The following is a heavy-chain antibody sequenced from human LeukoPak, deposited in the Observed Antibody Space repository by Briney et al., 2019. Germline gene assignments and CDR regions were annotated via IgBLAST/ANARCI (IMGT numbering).Heavy chain of an antibody. V-gene: IGHV1-69*06. CDR2: IIPIFGTA. D-gene: IGHD3-10*01. Sequence: ASVKVSCKASGGTFSSYAISWVRQAPGQGLEWMGGIIPIFGTANYAQKFQGRVTITADKSTSTAYMELSSLRSEETAVYYCARGEVLLWFGESYYFDYWGQGTLVTVSS. CDR1: GGTFSSYA. CDR3: ARGEVLLWFGESYYFDY. J-gene: IGHJ4*02.